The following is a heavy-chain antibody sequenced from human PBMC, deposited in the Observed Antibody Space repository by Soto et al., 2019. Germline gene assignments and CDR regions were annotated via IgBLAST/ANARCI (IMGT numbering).Heavy chain of an antibody. CDR1: GGSFSGYY. J-gene: IGHJ4*02. CDR2: INHSGST. CDR3: ARGGGRIFDY. Sequence: QVQLQQWGAGLLKPSETLSLTCAVYGGSFSGYYWSWIRQPPGKGLEWIGEINHSGSTNYNPSLRSRGTISVDTSKNQLCLKLSSVTAADTAVYYCARGGGRIFDYWGQGTLVTVSS. D-gene: IGHD3-16*01. V-gene: IGHV4-34*01.